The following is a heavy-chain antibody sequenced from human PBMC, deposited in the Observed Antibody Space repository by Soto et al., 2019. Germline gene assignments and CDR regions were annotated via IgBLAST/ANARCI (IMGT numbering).Heavy chain of an antibody. J-gene: IGHJ4*02. V-gene: IGHV1-3*01. Sequence: ASVKVSCKASGYTFTGYAMHWVRQAPGQRLEWMGWINAGNGNTKYSQKFQGRVTMTRDTSTSTVYMELSSLRSEDTAVYYCAKYSNYYDSSGYSYYFDYWGQGTLVTVSS. CDR3: AKYSNYYDSSGYSYYFDY. CDR1: GYTFTGYA. CDR2: INAGNGNT. D-gene: IGHD3-22*01.